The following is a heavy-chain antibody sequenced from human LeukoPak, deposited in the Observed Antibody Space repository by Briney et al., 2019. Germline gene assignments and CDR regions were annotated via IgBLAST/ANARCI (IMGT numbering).Heavy chain of an antibody. Sequence: GGSLRLSCAASGFTFSDYYMSWIRQAPGKGLEWVSDISSSSSYTNYADSVKGRFTVSRDNAKNSLYLQMNSLRAEDTAVYYCVRGGRVTTVINYWGQGTLVTVSS. J-gene: IGHJ4*02. CDR2: ISSSSSYT. CDR1: GFTFSDYY. V-gene: IGHV3-11*03. D-gene: IGHD4-17*01. CDR3: VRGGRVTTVINY.